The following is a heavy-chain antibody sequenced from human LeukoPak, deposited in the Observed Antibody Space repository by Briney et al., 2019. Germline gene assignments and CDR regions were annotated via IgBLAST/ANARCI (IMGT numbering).Heavy chain of an antibody. Sequence: PGGSLRLSCAASGFTFSSYWMSWVRQAPGKGLEWVANIKQDGSEKYYVDSVKGRFTISGDNAKNSLYLQMNSLRAEDTAVYYCARVAPGGYVDYWGQGTLVTVSS. CDR3: ARVAPGGYVDY. J-gene: IGHJ4*02. V-gene: IGHV3-7*01. CDR2: IKQDGSEK. CDR1: GFTFSSYW. D-gene: IGHD1-1*01.